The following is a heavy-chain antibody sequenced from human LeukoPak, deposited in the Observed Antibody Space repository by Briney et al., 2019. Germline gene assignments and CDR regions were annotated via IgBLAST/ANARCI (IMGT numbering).Heavy chain of an antibody. Sequence: SVKVSCKASGGTFSSYAISWVRQAPGQGLEWMGGIIPIFGTANYAQKFQGRVTITTDESTSTAYMELSSLRSEDTAGYYCASTVEMATPYEFFDYWGQGTLVTVSS. V-gene: IGHV1-69*05. D-gene: IGHD5-24*01. CDR1: GGTFSSYA. CDR2: IIPIFGTA. J-gene: IGHJ4*02. CDR3: ASTVEMATPYEFFDY.